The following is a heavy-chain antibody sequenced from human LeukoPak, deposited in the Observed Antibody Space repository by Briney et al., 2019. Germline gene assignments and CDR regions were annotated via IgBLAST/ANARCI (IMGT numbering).Heavy chain of an antibody. CDR2: MNPQRGNP. CDR3: ARGPNYSNFGSAYYYYMDV. V-gene: IGHV1-8*03. D-gene: IGHD4-11*01. J-gene: IGHJ6*03. Sequence: GASVKVSCKASGYTFTGYYMHWVRQATGQGLEWMGWMNPQRGNPGYAQKFRGRVTITRDTSITTAYMELSSLRSEDTAVYYCARGPNYSNFGSAYYYYMDVWGKGTTVTVSS. CDR1: GYTFTGYY.